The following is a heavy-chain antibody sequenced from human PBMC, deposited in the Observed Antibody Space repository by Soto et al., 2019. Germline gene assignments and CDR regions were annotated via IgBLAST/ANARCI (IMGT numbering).Heavy chain of an antibody. D-gene: IGHD3-9*01. CDR2: ISGSGGST. J-gene: IGHJ4*02. CDR1: GFTFSSYA. Sequence: EVQLLESGGGLVQPGGSLRLSCAASGFTFSSYAMSWVRQAPGKGLEWVSAISGSGGSTYYADSVKGRFTISRDNSKNTLCLQMNSLRAEDTAVYYCAKASYYDILTGYSIDYWGQGTLVTVSS. CDR3: AKASYYDILTGYSIDY. V-gene: IGHV3-23*01.